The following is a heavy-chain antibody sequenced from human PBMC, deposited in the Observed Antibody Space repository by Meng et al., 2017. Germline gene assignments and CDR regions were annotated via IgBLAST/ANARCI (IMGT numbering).Heavy chain of an antibody. CDR1: GGTFSSYA. D-gene: IGHD5-18*01. J-gene: IGHJ3*02. Sequence: SVKVSCKAAGGTFSSYAISWVRQAPGQGLEWMGGIIPIFGTANYAQKFQGRVTITTDESTSTAYTELSSLRSEDTAVYYCARDSGYSYGYGSFAFDIWGQGTMVTVSS. V-gene: IGHV1-69*05. CDR3: ARDSGYSYGYGSFAFDI. CDR2: IIPIFGTA.